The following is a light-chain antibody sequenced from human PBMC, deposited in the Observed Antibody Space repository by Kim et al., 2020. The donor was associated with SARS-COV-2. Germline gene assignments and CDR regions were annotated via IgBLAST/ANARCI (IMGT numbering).Light chain of an antibody. Sequence: SPGERATLPCRARQRVSSSYLAWYQQKPGQAPRLLIYGASSRATGIPDRFSGSGSGTDFTLTISRLEPEDFAVYYCQQYGSSIFTFGPGTKVDIK. CDR1: QRVSSSY. V-gene: IGKV3-20*01. CDR2: GAS. CDR3: QQYGSSIFT. J-gene: IGKJ3*01.